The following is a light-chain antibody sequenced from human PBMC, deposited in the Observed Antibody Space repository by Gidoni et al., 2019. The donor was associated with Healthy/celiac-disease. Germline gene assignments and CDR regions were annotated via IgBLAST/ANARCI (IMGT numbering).Light chain of an antibody. CDR1: SSNIGRNT. CDR3: AAWDDSLNGVV. CDR2: SNN. Sequence: QSALSPPPSASGTPGHRVTISCSGSSSNIGRNTVNWYQQLPGTAPKLLIYSNNQRPSGVPDRFSGSKSGTSASLAISGLQSEDEADYYCAAWDDSLNGVVFGGGTKLTVL. V-gene: IGLV1-44*01. J-gene: IGLJ2*01.